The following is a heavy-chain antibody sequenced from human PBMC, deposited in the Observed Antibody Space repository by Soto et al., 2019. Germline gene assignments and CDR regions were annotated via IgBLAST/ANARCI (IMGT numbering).Heavy chain of an antibody. V-gene: IGHV3-23*01. CDR1: GFSLANYP. Sequence: GGSLRLSCVASGFSLANYPMNWVRQTPGKGLEWVSAISGSGGSTYYADSVKGRFTISRDNSKNTLYLQMNSLRAEDTAVYYCAKVGGYYYYYGMDVWGQGTTVTVSS. CDR3: AKVGGYYYYYGMDV. D-gene: IGHD3-16*01. J-gene: IGHJ6*02. CDR2: ISGSGGST.